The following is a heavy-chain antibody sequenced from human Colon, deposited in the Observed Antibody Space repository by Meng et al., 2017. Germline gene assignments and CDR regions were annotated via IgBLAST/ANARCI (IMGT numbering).Heavy chain of an antibody. CDR2: IYSSGRT. V-gene: IGHV4-4*07. Sequence: QVQPRESGPGLVKPPGTLSPTGTVSGGSMSGYSWNWIRQPAGKGLEWIGHIYSSGRTNYNPSLKSRVTISVDSSKNQFSLNLTSVTAADTAVYFCARVQRFCTGGICSNWFDPWGQGTLVTVSS. J-gene: IGHJ5*02. D-gene: IGHD2-15*01. CDR3: ARVQRFCTGGICSNWFDP. CDR1: GGSMSGYS.